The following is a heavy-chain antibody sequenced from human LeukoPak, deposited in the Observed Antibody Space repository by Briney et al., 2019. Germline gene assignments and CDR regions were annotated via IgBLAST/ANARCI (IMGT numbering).Heavy chain of an antibody. V-gene: IGHV4-4*07. Sequence: SGTLSLTCTVSGGSISSYYWSWIRQPAGKGLEWIGRIYTSGSTNYNPSLKSRVTMSVDTSKNQFSLKLSSVTAADTAVYYCARGYAGYSSSWLDYWGQGTLVTVSS. CDR2: IYTSGST. D-gene: IGHD6-13*01. CDR1: GGSISSYY. CDR3: ARGYAGYSSSWLDY. J-gene: IGHJ4*02.